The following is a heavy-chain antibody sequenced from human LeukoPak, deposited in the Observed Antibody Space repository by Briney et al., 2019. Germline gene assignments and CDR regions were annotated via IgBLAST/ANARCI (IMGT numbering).Heavy chain of an antibody. CDR3: AKDQDPHSYGSGSYAPFDY. CDR2: ISGSGGST. J-gene: IGHJ4*02. Sequence: SGGSLRLSCVASGFSFTTYAMAWVRQAPGKGLEWVSHISGSGGSTHYAGSVKGRFTVSRDNSKNTLYLQMNSLRADDTAVYYCAKDQDPHSYGSGSYAPFDYWGQGTLVTVSS. V-gene: IGHV3-23*01. CDR1: GFSFTTYA. D-gene: IGHD3-10*01.